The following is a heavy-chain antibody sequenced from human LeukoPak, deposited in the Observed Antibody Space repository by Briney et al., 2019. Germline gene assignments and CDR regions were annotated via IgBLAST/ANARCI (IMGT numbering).Heavy chain of an antibody. CDR3: ARGFWSGYSSYYYYMDV. CDR1: GGTFSSYA. Sequence: GASVTVSCKASGGTFSSYAISWVRQAPGQGLEWMGGIIPIFGTANYAQKFQGRVTITTDESTSTAYMELSSLRSEDTAVNYCARGFWSGYSSYYYYMDVWGKGTTVTVSS. D-gene: IGHD3-3*01. CDR2: IIPIFGTA. V-gene: IGHV1-69*05. J-gene: IGHJ6*03.